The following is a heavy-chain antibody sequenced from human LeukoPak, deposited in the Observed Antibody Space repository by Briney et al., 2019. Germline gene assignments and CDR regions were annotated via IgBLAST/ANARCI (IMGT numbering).Heavy chain of an antibody. J-gene: IGHJ4*02. CDR2: IYYSGST. CDR1: GGSFSGYY. Sequence: PSETLSLTCAVYGGSFSGYYWSWIRQPPGKGLEWIGYIYYSGSTNYNPSLKSRVTISVDTSKNQFSLKLSSVTAADTAVYYCARLVSSSWYSDYFDYWGQGTLVTVSS. CDR3: ARLVSSSWYSDYFDY. V-gene: IGHV4-59*08. D-gene: IGHD6-13*01.